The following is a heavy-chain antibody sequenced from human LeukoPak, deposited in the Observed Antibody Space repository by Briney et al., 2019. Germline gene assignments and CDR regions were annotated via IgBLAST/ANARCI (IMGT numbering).Heavy chain of an antibody. CDR1: GFTFSSYE. CDR2: IYSGGST. V-gene: IGHV3-66*01. Sequence: GGSLRLSCAASGFTFSSYEMNWVRQAPGKGLEWVSVIYSGGSTYYADSVKGRFTISRDNSKNTLYLQMNSLRAEDTAVYYCARVPGFIWGQGTLVTVSS. J-gene: IGHJ4*02. CDR3: ARVPGFI. D-gene: IGHD3-10*01.